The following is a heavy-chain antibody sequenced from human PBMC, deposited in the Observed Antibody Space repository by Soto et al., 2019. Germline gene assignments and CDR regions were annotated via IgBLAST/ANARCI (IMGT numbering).Heavy chain of an antibody. V-gene: IGHV4-34*01. J-gene: IGHJ4*02. CDR1: GGSFSGYY. CDR3: ARLRITIFGVVLYFDY. Sequence: TSETLSLTCAVYGGSFSGYYWSWIRQPPGKGLEWIGEINHSGSTNYNPSLKSRVTISVDTSKNQFSLKLSSVTAADTAVYYCARLRITIFGVVLYFDYWGQGTLVTVSS. D-gene: IGHD3-3*01. CDR2: INHSGST.